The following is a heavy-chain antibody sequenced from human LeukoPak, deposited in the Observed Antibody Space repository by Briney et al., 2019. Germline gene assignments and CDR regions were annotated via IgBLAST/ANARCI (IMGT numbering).Heavy chain of an antibody. V-gene: IGHV4-31*03. Sequence: SETLSLTCTVSGGSISSGGYYWSWLRQHPGKGLEWIGYIYYSGSTYYNPSLKSRVTISVDTSKNQFSLKLSSVTAADTAVYYCARVRYDSSGYYFDYWGQGTLVTVSS. CDR2: IYYSGST. CDR1: GGSISSGGYY. J-gene: IGHJ4*02. CDR3: ARVRYDSSGYYFDY. D-gene: IGHD3-22*01.